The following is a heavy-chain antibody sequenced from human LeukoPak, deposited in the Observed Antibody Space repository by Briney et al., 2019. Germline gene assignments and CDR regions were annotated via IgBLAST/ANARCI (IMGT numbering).Heavy chain of an antibody. V-gene: IGHV3-64*01. Sequence: PGGSLRLSCAASGFTFSSYAMHWVRQAPGKGLEYVSAISSNGGSTYYANSVKGRFTISRDNSKNTLYLQMGSLRAEDMAVYYCARSQGGGSSSSRYMDVWGKGTTVTVSS. CDR3: ARSQGGGSSSSRYMDV. D-gene: IGHD6-6*01. CDR2: ISSNGGST. J-gene: IGHJ6*03. CDR1: GFTFSSYA.